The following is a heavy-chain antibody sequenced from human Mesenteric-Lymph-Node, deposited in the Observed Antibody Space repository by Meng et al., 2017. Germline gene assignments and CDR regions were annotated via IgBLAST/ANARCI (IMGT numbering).Heavy chain of an antibody. CDR3: ARNEYKYGFDALDT. J-gene: IGHJ3*02. Sequence: VLRQDAVPWLMRPSETLSVACTFSGGSVSSGHYYWSWIRQPPGKGLEWIGCIYYSDSGSTTYSPSLKSRVTISLDMSKNQVSLRLSSVTAADTALYYCARNEYKYGFDALDTWGQGTMVTVSS. V-gene: IGHV4-61*01. CDR1: GGSVSSGHYY. CDR2: IYYSDSGST. D-gene: IGHD1-1*01.